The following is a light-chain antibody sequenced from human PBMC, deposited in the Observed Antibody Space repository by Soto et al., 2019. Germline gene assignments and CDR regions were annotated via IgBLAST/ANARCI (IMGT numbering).Light chain of an antibody. CDR1: QSVSSY. J-gene: IGKJ3*01. CDR2: DAS. CDR3: QQRST. Sequence: EIVLTQSPATLSLSPGERATLSCRASQSVSSYLAWYQQKPGQAPRLLIYDASNRATGIPARFSGSGPGTDFTLTISSLEPEDFAVYYGQQRSTFGPGTKVDLK. V-gene: IGKV3D-11*02.